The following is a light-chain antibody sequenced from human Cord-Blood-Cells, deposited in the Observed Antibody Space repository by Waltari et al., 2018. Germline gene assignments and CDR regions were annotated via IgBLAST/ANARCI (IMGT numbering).Light chain of an antibody. CDR1: IISVGGYNY. J-gene: IGLJ2*01. CDR2: EVS. V-gene: IGLV2-14*01. CDR3: SSYTSSSTVV. Sequence: QSALTQPASVSGSPGKSRTISCTGTIISVGGYNYVSWYKQHPGKAPKLMIYEVSNRTSGVSNRFSGSKSGNTASLTISGLQADDEADYYCSSYTSSSTVVFGGGTKLTVL.